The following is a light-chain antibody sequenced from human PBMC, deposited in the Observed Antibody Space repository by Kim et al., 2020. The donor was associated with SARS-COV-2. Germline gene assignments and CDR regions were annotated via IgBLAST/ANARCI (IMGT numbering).Light chain of an antibody. Sequence: SVGDRVTITCRASQGIRSYLAWYQQKPGKAPKLLIHAASTLQNGVPSRFSGSGSGTEFTLTISDLQPEDFATYYCQQLDTYPRVTFGLGTRLEIK. J-gene: IGKJ5*01. CDR3: QQLDTYPRVT. V-gene: IGKV1-9*01. CDR1: QGIRSY. CDR2: AAS.